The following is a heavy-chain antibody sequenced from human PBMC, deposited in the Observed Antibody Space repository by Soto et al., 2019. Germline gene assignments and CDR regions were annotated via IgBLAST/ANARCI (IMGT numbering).Heavy chain of an antibody. CDR3: VEGSGGMVRGAFDY. Sequence: EVQLVESGGGLVQPGRSLRLSCAASGFTFDDYAMHWVRQAPGKGLAWVSGISWNTGSIGYADSVKGRFTISRDNAKNSLYLQMDSLRPEDTAFYYCVEGSGGMVRGAFDYWGQGTLVTVSS. V-gene: IGHV3-9*01. D-gene: IGHD3-10*01. CDR2: ISWNTGSI. J-gene: IGHJ4*02. CDR1: GFTFDDYA.